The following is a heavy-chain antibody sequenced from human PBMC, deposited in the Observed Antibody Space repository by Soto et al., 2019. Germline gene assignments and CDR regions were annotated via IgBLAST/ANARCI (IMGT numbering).Heavy chain of an antibody. CDR3: ARLGSSGLVSALDS. J-gene: IGHJ4*02. Sequence: PGASLKISCIGPGYSFTSYWISCVCKMQGKGLEWMGRIDPSDSYTNYSPSFQGHVTISADKSISIAYLQWSSLKDTDTAMYYCARLGSSGLVSALDSWGQGTLVTVSS. D-gene: IGHD6-19*01. CDR2: IDPSDSYT. V-gene: IGHV5-10-1*01. CDR1: GYSFTSYW.